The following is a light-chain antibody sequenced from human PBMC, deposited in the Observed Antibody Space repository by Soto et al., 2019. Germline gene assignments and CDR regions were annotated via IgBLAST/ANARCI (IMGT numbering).Light chain of an antibody. CDR1: SSDVGGNNY. J-gene: IGLJ2*01. CDR2: EVT. V-gene: IGLV2-8*01. CDR3: SSYAGSNDVF. Sequence: QSVLTQPPSASGSPGQSVTISCTGTSSDVGGNNYVSWYQQHPGKAPKLLIYEVTKRPSGVPDRFSGSKSGNTASLTVSGLQAEDEAGYYCSSYAGSNDVFFGGGTKLTVL.